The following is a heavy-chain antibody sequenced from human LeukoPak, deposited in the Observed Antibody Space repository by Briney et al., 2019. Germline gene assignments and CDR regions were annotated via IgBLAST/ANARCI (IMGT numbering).Heavy chain of an antibody. CDR3: ARDALRGYNYGWF. CDR1: GFSFSSYS. V-gene: IGHV3-21*06. J-gene: IGHJ4*02. Sequence: GGSLRLSCAASGFSFSSYSMSWVRQAPGKGLEWVSSISSGNRHIYYADSVKGRFTISRDNGKNSLYLQMDSLRAEDTAVYYCARDALRGYNYGWFWGQGTLVSVSS. CDR2: ISSGNRHI. D-gene: IGHD5-18*01.